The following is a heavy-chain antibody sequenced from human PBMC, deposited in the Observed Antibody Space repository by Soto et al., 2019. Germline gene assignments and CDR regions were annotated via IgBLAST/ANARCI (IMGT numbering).Heavy chain of an antibody. Sequence: QITLKESGPTLVKPTQTLTLTCTFSGFSLSTSGVGVGWIRQPPGKALEWLALIYWDDDKRYSPSLKSRLTITKDTSKHQVVLTMTNLDPVDTAPYYCAHSPMTPSYDYVWGSYRYRGFYYFDYWGQGTLVTVSS. D-gene: IGHD3-16*02. CDR1: GFSLSTSGVG. CDR2: IYWDDDK. J-gene: IGHJ4*02. CDR3: AHSPMTPSYDYVWGSYRYRGFYYFDY. V-gene: IGHV2-5*02.